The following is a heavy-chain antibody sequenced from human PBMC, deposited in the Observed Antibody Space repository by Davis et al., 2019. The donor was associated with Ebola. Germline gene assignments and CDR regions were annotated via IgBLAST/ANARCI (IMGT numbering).Heavy chain of an antibody. J-gene: IGHJ4*02. Sequence: AASVKVSCKASGYTFTNYGITWVRQAPGQGLEWMGWINPHNGNTNYAQNVQGRVIMTSDTATTTAYMEVGSLRSDDTAVYYCAKDELISSVILEYWGQGTLVTVSS. CDR3: AKDELISSVILEY. CDR2: INPHNGNT. CDR1: GYTFTNYG. V-gene: IGHV1-18*04. D-gene: IGHD1-7*01.